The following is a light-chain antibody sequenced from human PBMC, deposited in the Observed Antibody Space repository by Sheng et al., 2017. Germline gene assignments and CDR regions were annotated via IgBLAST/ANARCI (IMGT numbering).Light chain of an antibody. CDR2: NTD. Sequence: QTVVTQEPSLSVSPGGTVTVTCGLNSGAVSVAHYPSWYHQAPGQPPNLLIFNTDRRSPGVPDRFSGSIVGFKAALTITGAQADDTSDYYCLLFVGSGISVFGGGTRLTVL. J-gene: IGLJ2*01. CDR3: LLFVGSGISV. CDR1: SGAVSVAHY. V-gene: IGLV8-61*01.